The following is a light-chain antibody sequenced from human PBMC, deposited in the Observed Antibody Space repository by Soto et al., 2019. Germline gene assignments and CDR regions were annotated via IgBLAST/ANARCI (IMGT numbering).Light chain of an antibody. CDR2: AVR. Sequence: QSVLTQPHSVSGSPGQSVTISCTGTNSDVGRYNSVSWYQQLPGKAPQLIISAVRQRPSGVPDRFSGSKSGNTASLTISGLQAEDEADYYCSSYTSSSTLVFGTGTKVTVL. V-gene: IGLV2-11*01. CDR3: SSYTSSSTLV. CDR1: NSDVGRYNS. J-gene: IGLJ1*01.